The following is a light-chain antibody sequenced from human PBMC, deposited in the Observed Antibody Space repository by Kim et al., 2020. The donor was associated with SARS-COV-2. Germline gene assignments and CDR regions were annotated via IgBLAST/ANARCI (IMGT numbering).Light chain of an antibody. Sequence: SPGKGAPSTGGPVQSVISTLACYQQKPGQAPRLLIYGASTRATVIPARFSGSGSGTEFTLTISGLQSEDFAFYYCQQYKNWPPWTLVERSKV. CDR3: QQYKNWPPWT. J-gene: IGKJ1*01. V-gene: IGKV3-15*01. CDR2: GAS. CDR1: QSVIST.